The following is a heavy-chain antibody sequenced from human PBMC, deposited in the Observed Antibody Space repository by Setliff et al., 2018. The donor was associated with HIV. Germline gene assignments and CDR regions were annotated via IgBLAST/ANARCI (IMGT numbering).Heavy chain of an antibody. V-gene: IGHV1-69*05. J-gene: IGHJ5*02. D-gene: IGHD2-2*01. CDR2: IIPIFGTA. CDR1: GHTIISNA. CDR3: ARWSCGRATCYDSPYNWFDP. Sequence: ASVKVACKASGHTIISNAISWMRQAPGQGLEWMGGIIPIFGTANYAQKLQGRVTMTKDTSTSTTYMELPSLRSDGTAVYYCARWSCGRATCYDSPYNWFDPWGQGTLVTVSS.